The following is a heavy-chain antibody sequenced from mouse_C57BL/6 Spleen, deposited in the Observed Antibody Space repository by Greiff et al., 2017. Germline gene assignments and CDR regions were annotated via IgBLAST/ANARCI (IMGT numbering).Heavy chain of an antibody. CDR3: AGRITTVVARAMDY. CDR2: INPSTGGT. Sequence: EVQLQQSGPELVKPGASVKISCKASGYSFTGYYMNWVKQSPEKSLEWIGEINPSTGGTTYNQKFKAKATLTVDKSSSTAYMQLKSLTSEDSAVYYCAGRITTVVARAMDYWGQGTSVTVSS. D-gene: IGHD1-1*01. V-gene: IGHV1-42*01. CDR1: GYSFTGYY. J-gene: IGHJ4*01.